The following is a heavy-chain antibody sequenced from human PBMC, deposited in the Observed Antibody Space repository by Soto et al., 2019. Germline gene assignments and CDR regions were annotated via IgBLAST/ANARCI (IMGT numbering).Heavy chain of an antibody. J-gene: IGHJ4*02. CDR2: INHSGST. Sequence: QVQLQQWGAGLLKPSETLSLTCAVYGGSFSGYYWSWIRQPPGKGLEWIGEINHSGSTNYNPSLKSRVTISVDTSKNQFSLKLSSVTAADTAVYYCARAWGGGYSPWDYWGQGTLVTVSS. D-gene: IGHD2-15*01. V-gene: IGHV4-34*01. CDR1: GGSFSGYY. CDR3: ARAWGGGYSPWDY.